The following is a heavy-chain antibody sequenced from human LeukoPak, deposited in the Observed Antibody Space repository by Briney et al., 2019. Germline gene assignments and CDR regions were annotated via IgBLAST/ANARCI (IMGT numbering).Heavy chain of an antibody. CDR3: ARDPSYCSGGSCSIDY. CDR2: ISTSSSYI. J-gene: IGHJ4*02. D-gene: IGHD2-15*01. Sequence: GGSLRLSCAASGFTFSSYGMNWVRQAPGKGLEWVSSISTSSSYIYYADSVKGRFTIPRDNAKNSLYLQMNSLRAEVTAVYYCARDPSYCSGGSCSIDYCGQGTRVTVSS. V-gene: IGHV3-21*01. CDR1: GFTFSSYG.